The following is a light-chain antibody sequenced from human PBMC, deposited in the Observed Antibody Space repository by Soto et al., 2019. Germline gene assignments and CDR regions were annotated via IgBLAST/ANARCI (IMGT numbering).Light chain of an antibody. CDR3: SAYSSSNTPS. V-gene: IGLV2-14*03. Sequence: QSALTQPASVSGSPGESITIPCTGTRYDIGAYNYVSWYQQHPGKVPKLIIYDVSNRPSGVSNRFSGSKSGNTASLTISGLQTEDEADYYCSAYSSSNTPSFGGGTKLPVL. CDR1: RYDIGAYNY. CDR2: DVS. J-gene: IGLJ2*01.